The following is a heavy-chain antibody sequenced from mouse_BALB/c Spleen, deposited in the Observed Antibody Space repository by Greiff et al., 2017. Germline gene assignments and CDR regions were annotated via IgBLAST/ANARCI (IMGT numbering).Heavy chain of an antibody. CDR2: IDPANGNT. CDR1: GFNIKDTY. Sequence: VQLKQSGAELVKPGASVKLSCTASGFNIKDTYMHWVKQRPEQGLEWIGRIDPANGNTKYDPKFQGKATITADTSSNTAYMQLSSLTSEDAAVYYCDRTDDWGQGTTLTVSS. V-gene: IGHV14-3*02. J-gene: IGHJ2*01. CDR3: DRTDD.